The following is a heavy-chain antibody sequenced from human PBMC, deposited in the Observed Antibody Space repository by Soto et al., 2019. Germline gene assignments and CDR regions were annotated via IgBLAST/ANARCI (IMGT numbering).Heavy chain of an antibody. V-gene: IGHV3-13*01. Sequence: PGGSLRLTGSSSGVTFSSYDMHWVRQATGKGLEWVSAIGTAGDTYYPGSVKGRFTISRENAKNSLYLQMNSLRAGDTAVYYCARGPGSGSYHTYYYYGMDVWGQGTTVTVSS. CDR3: ARGPGSGSYHTYYYYGMDV. CDR1: GVTFSSYD. D-gene: IGHD3-10*01. CDR2: IGTAGDT. J-gene: IGHJ6*02.